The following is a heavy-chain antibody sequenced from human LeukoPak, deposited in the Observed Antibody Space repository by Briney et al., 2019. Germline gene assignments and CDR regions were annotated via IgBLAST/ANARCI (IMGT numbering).Heavy chain of an antibody. Sequence: GESLKISCKGSGYSFTHYWIGWVRQMPGKGLEWMGIIYPGDSDTRYSPSFQGQVTISADKSISTAYLQWSSLKASDAAMYYCARQKGIAAGDPDYWGQGTLVTVSS. CDR2: IYPGDSDT. CDR3: ARQKGIAAGDPDY. V-gene: IGHV5-51*01. J-gene: IGHJ4*02. D-gene: IGHD6-13*01. CDR1: GYSFTHYW.